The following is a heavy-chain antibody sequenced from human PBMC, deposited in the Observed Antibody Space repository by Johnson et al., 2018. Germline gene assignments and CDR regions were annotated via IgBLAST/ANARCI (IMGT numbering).Heavy chain of an antibody. CDR3: ARDAADSSGFYWYFDL. Sequence: QVQLVESGGGVVQPGRSXRLSCAASGFTFSSYALHWVRQAPGKGLEWVAFISNDGSNKYYADSVKGRFTISRDNSKNTLYVQINSLRAEDTAVYYCARDAADSSGFYWYFDLWGRGTQVTVSS. CDR2: ISNDGSNK. V-gene: IGHV3-30-3*01. CDR1: GFTFSSYA. J-gene: IGHJ2*01. D-gene: IGHD3-22*01.